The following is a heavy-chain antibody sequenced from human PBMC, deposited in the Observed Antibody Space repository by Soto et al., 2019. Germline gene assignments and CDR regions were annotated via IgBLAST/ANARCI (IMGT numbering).Heavy chain of an antibody. Sequence: APMTVSCEDSCYNFIECGIYWVRQDHGQGLEWVAWISGSNGNTDYGKKFQGRVNVTTETSTSTVYLEVRSLRFDDTAVYYCARDLGTYRAPFYIDLWGPGTLVSVSS. D-gene: IGHD3-16*01. V-gene: IGHV1-18*01. J-gene: IGHJ4*02. CDR1: CYNFIECG. CDR2: ISGSNGNT. CDR3: ARDLGTYRAPFYIDL.